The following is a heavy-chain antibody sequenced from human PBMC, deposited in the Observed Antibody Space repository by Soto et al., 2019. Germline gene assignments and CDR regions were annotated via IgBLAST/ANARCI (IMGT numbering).Heavy chain of an antibody. CDR1: GASISVSYYY. CDR2: VFYTGFT. J-gene: IGHJ4*02. CDR3: ATSQQGYNGNYSYH. Sequence: SETLSLTCAVSGASISVSYYYLAWLRQSPGKGPEWVGSVFYTGFTSYNPSLESRVSVSVDTSKSQFSLKLSAVTAADTAVYYCATSQQGYNGNYSYHWDQGPLVTVSS. D-gene: IGHD2-15*01. V-gene: IGHV4-39*01.